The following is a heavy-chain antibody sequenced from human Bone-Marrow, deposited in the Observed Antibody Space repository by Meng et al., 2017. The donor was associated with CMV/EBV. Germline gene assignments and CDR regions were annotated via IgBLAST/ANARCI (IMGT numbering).Heavy chain of an antibody. V-gene: IGHV3-30*02. Sequence: GESLKISCAASGFTFSDHYMDWVRQAPGKGLEWVAFIRYDGSNKYYADSVKGRFTISRDNSKNTLYLQMNSLRAEDTAVYYCAKDLAYSYVIHYYYYGMDVWGQGSTVTVSS. CDR2: IRYDGSNK. CDR1: GFTFSDHY. CDR3: AKDLAYSYVIHYYYYGMDV. D-gene: IGHD5-18*01. J-gene: IGHJ6*02.